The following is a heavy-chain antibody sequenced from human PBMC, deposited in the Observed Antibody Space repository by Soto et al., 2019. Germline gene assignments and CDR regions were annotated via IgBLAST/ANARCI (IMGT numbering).Heavy chain of an antibody. J-gene: IGHJ6*02. V-gene: IGHV1-69*06. CDR2: IIPIFGTA. D-gene: IGHD2-15*01. CDR1: GGTFSSYS. CDR3: ARDIKKVVVVAAGYYYYGMDV. Sequence: SVKVSCKASGGTFSSYSISWVLQAPGRGREWMGGIIPIFGTANYAQKFQGRVTITADKSTSTAYMELSSLRSEDTAVYYCARDIKKVVVVAAGYYYYGMDVWGQGTTVTSP.